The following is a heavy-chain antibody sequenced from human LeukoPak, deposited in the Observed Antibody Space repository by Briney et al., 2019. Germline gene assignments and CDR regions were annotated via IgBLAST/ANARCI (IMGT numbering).Heavy chain of an antibody. CDR3: AISAMDAFDI. J-gene: IGHJ3*02. CDR2: ISHSGST. Sequence: SETLSLTCTVSGGSISSGAYYWTWIRQPPGKGLEWIGYISHSGSTNYNPSLKSRVTMSVDTSKNQFSLKLSSVTAADTAVYYCAISAMDAFDIWGQGTMVTVSS. D-gene: IGHD2-2*01. V-gene: IGHV4-61*08. CDR1: GGSISSGAYY.